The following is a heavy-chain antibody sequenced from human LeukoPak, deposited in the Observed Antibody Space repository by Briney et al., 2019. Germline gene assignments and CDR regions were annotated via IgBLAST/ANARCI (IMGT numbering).Heavy chain of an antibody. CDR1: GFTFSSYW. J-gene: IGHJ4*02. V-gene: IGHV3-53*01. CDR3: ARRAGEYSHPYDY. Sequence: GGSLRLSCAASGFTFSSYWMHWVRQAPGKGLEWVSFIYSGGNTHYSDSVKGRFTISRDNSKNTLYLQMNSLRAEDTAIYYCARRAGEYSHPYDYWGQGTLVTVSS. CDR2: IYSGGNT. D-gene: IGHD2-15*01.